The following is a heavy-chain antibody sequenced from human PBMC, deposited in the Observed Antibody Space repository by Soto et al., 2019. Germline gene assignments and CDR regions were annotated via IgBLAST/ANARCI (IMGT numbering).Heavy chain of an antibody. CDR3: AKTSLFGVIIAAFDF. J-gene: IGHJ4*02. CDR2: ITGSGGSI. CDR1: GFTFSSTA. V-gene: IGHV3-23*01. Sequence: EVQLLQSGGGLVPPGGSLRLSCTASGFTFSSTAMNWVRQAPGKGLEWVSTITGSGGSINYADSVKGRFTVSRDNSKNTVFLQLNSLRADDTAIYYCAKTSLFGVIIAAFDFWGQVTPVTVSS. D-gene: IGHD3-3*01.